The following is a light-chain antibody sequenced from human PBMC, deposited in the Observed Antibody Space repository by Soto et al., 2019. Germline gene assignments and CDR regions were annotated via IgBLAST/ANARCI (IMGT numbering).Light chain of an antibody. CDR2: EVS. V-gene: IGLV2-8*01. CDR3: SSYAGGYSHV. J-gene: IGLJ1*01. CDR1: SGDVGAYNH. Sequence: QSVLTQPPSASESPGQSVTISCTGTSGDVGAYNHVSWYQQHPGKAPKLMICEVSKRPSGVPDRFSGSKSGNTASLTVSGLQAEGEADYYCSSYAGGYSHVFGTGTKVTVL.